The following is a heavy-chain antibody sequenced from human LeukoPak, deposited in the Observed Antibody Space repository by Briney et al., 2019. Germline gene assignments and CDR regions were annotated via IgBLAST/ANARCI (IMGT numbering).Heavy chain of an antibody. J-gene: IGHJ4*02. V-gene: IGHV1-2*02. Sequence: ASVKVSCKASGYTFTGYYMHWVRQAPGQGLEWMGWINPNSGGTNYAQKFQGRVTMTRDTSISTAYMELSRLRSDDTAVYYCARDLCLDTSCQIDYWGQGTLVTVSS. CDR2: INPNSGGT. D-gene: IGHD2-2*01. CDR1: GYTFTGYY. CDR3: ARDLCLDTSCQIDY.